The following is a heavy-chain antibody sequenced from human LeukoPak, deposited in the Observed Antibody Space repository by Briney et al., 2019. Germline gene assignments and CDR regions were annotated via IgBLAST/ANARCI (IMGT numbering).Heavy chain of an antibody. CDR3: AGRGSGSYFDF. D-gene: IGHD3-10*01. V-gene: IGHV3-53*01. Sequence: PGGSLRLSCAASGFTVSSNYMSWVRQAPGKGLEWVSVIYSGGRTYYADSVKGRFTISRDNSKNTLYLQMNSLRAEDTAVYYCAGRGSGSYFDFWGQGTLVTVSS. CDR2: IYSGGRT. CDR1: GFTVSSNY. J-gene: IGHJ4*02.